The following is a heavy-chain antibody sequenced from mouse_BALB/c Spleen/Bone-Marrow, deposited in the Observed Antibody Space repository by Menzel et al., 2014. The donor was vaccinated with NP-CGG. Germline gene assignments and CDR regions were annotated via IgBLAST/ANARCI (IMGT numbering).Heavy chain of an antibody. CDR2: INSNGDST. D-gene: IGHD4-1*01. CDR1: GFTFSSYG. J-gene: IGHJ2*01. Sequence: EVQGVESGGGLVQPGGSLKLSCAASGFTFSSYGMSWVRQTPDKRLELVATINSNGDSTYYPDSVKGRFTISRDNAKNTLYLQMSSLKSEDTAMYYCARGLGFFDYWGQGTTLTVPS. V-gene: IGHV5-6-3*01. CDR3: ARGLGFFDY.